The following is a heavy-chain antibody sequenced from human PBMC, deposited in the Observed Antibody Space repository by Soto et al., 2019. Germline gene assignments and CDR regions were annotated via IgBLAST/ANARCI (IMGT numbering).Heavy chain of an antibody. J-gene: IGHJ4*02. CDR2: FDPEDVET. D-gene: IGHD3-10*01. Sequence: ASVKVSCKVSGYTLTELSMHWVRQAPGKGLEWMGGFDPEDVETIYAQKFQGRVTMTEDTSTDTAYMGLSSLRSGDMAVYYCATAPSVLLWFGETRDRFDYWGQGTLVTVSS. V-gene: IGHV1-24*01. CDR3: ATAPSVLLWFGETRDRFDY. CDR1: GYTLTELS.